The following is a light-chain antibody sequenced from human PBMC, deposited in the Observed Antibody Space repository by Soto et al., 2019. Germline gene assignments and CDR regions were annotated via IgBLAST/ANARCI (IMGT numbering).Light chain of an antibody. CDR2: KAS. V-gene: IGKV1-5*03. Sequence: DIQMTQSPSTLSGSVGARVTIPCRASQTISSWLAWYQQKPGKAPKLLIYKASTSKSGVPSRFSGSRSGTEFTLTISSLQSDDFATYYCQHYNSYSEAFGQGTKVELK. CDR1: QTISSW. CDR3: QHYNSYSEA. J-gene: IGKJ1*01.